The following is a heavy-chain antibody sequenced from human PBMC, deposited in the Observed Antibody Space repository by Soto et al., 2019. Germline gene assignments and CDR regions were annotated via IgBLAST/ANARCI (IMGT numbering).Heavy chain of an antibody. CDR2: ISGPGGHT. Sequence: EVQLLESGGGLVQPGGSLRLSCAASGFTFSSYAMIWVRQAPGKGLEWVSAISGPGGHTYYADSVKGRFTISRDNAKNTLYLQMHSLRAEGTDVYYCARNINSRSHYYLDHWGLGTLVTVSS. J-gene: IGHJ4*02. CDR3: ARNINSRSHYYLDH. D-gene: IGHD3-10*01. CDR1: GFTFSSYA. V-gene: IGHV3-23*01.